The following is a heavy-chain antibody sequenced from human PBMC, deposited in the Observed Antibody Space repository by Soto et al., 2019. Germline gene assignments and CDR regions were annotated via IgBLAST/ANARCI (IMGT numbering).Heavy chain of an antibody. V-gene: IGHV4-38-2*01. J-gene: IGHJ6*02. CDR2: IYHSGST. Sequence: SETLSLTCAVSGYSISSGYYWGWIRQPPGKGLEWIGSIYHSGSTYYNPSLKSRVTISVDTSKNQFSLKLSSVTAADTAVYYCARWDYYYGMDVWGPGTTVTVSS. CDR3: ARWDYYYGMDV. CDR1: GYSISSGYY.